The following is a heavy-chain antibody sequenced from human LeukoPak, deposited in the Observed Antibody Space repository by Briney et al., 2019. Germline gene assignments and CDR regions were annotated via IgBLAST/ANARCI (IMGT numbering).Heavy chain of an antibody. CDR2: IIPIYGTP. CDR1: GGTLSGYA. V-gene: IGHV1-69*05. J-gene: IGHJ6*03. CDR3: ARGKLGYYYYHMDA. Sequence: PVKVSCKASGGTLSGYAISWVRQAPGQGLEWMGGIIPIYGTPHSAQKFQGRVTITTDESTSTAFMDLSSLRSEDTAVYYCARGKLGYYYYHMDAWGKGTTVTVSS. D-gene: IGHD3-3*02.